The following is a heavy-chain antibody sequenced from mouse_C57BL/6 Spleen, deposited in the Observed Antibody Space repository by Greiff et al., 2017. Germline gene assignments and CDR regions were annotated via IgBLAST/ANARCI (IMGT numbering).Heavy chain of an antibody. CDR3: ARSRAGTGDY. CDR1: GYTFTSYW. V-gene: IGHV1-52*01. D-gene: IGHD3-3*01. J-gene: IGHJ2*01. CDR2: IDPSDSET. Sequence: QVQLQQPGAELVRPGSSVKLSCKASGYTFTSYWMHWVKQRPIQGLEWIGNIDPSDSETHYNQKFKDKATLTVDKSSSTAYMQLSSLTSEDSAVYYGARSRAGTGDYWGQGTTLTVSS.